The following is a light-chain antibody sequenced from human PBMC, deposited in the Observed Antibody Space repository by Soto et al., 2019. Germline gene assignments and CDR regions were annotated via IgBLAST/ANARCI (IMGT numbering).Light chain of an antibody. CDR3: QPWGTAIQDVV. CDR2: LNSDGSH. J-gene: IGLJ2*01. Sequence: QAVVTQSPSASASLGASVKLTCTLSSGHINYAIAWHQQQPEKGPRYLMKLNSDGSHTKGDGIPDRFSGSSSGSERHLTISSLQSEDEADYYCQPWGTAIQDVVFGGGTQLTVL. CDR1: SGHINYA. V-gene: IGLV4-69*01.